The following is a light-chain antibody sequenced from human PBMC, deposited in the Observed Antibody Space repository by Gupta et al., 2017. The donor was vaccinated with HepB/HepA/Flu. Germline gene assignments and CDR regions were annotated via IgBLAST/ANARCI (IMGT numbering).Light chain of an antibody. J-gene: IGKJ1*01. CDR2: GAS. Sequence: EIVMTKSPATLSVSPGERATLFCRASQSVSNLAWYQQEPGQAPRLLIYGASTRATGIPARFIGSGSGTEFTLTISSLQSEDFAVYYCQQYDKWPSWTFGQGTKVEIK. CDR3: QQYDKWPSWT. CDR1: QSVSN. V-gene: IGKV3-15*01.